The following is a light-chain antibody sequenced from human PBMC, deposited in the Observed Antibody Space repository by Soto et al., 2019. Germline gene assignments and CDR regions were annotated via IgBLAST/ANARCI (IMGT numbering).Light chain of an antibody. Sequence: DIQMTQSPSSLSASVGDRVTITCQASQDITNYLNWYQQKPGKAPKLLIYDASNLETGAPSRFSGSGSGTDFTFTISSLQPEDIATYYCQQYDNLPLTFGVGTKVEIK. J-gene: IGKJ4*01. V-gene: IGKV1-33*01. CDR3: QQYDNLPLT. CDR2: DAS. CDR1: QDITNY.